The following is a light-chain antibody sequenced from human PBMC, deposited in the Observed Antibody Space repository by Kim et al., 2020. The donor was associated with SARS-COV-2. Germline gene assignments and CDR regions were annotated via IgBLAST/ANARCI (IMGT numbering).Light chain of an antibody. CDR3: QHYIRFPYT. J-gene: IGKJ2*01. CDR1: QMINTY. V-gene: IGKV1-5*03. Sequence: DIQMTQSPSTLSASVGDRVTITCRASQMINTYLAWYQQKPGKAPNLLIYQASSLQIGVPSRFSGSGSGAEFTLTISSLQPDDFATYYCQHYIRFPYTFGQGTKLEI. CDR2: QAS.